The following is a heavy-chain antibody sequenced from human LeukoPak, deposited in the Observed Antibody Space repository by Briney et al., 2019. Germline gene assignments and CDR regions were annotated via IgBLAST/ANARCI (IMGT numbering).Heavy chain of an antibody. D-gene: IGHD3-22*01. V-gene: IGHV1-2*02. CDR2: INPNSGGT. CDR3: ATVDYDSSGFDY. J-gene: IGHJ4*02. Sequence: ASVKVSCKASGYTFTGYYMHWVRQAPGQGLEWMGWINPNSGGTNYAQKFQGRVTLTRDTSISTAYMELSRLKSDDTAVYYCATVDYDSSGFDYWGQGTLVTVSS. CDR1: GYTFTGYY.